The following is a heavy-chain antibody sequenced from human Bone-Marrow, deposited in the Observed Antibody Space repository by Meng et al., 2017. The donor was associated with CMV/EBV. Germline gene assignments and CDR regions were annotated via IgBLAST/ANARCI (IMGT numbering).Heavy chain of an antibody. Sequence: LSLTCAASGFTFSSYGMHWVRQAPGKGLEWVAVIWYDGSNKYYADSVKGRFTISRDNSKNTLYLQMNSLRAEDTAVYYCAKGMAAADYFDYWGQGTLVTVSS. CDR1: GFTFSSYG. J-gene: IGHJ4*02. CDR2: IWYDGSNK. D-gene: IGHD6-13*01. CDR3: AKGMAAADYFDY. V-gene: IGHV3-33*06.